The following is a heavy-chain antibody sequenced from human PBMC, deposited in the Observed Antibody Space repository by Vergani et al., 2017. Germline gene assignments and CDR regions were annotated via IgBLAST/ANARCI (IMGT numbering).Heavy chain of an antibody. CDR1: GFTFSSYA. Sequence: EVQLLESGGGLVQPGGSLRLSFEASGFTFSSYAMGWVRQAPGKGLEWVSVISGSGGSTYYADSVKGRFTISRDNSKNTLYLQMNSLRAEDTAVYYCAKELLLVGMDYWGQGTLVTVSS. CDR3: AKELLLVGMDY. CDR2: ISGSGGST. D-gene: IGHD2-2*01. V-gene: IGHV3-23*01. J-gene: IGHJ4*02.